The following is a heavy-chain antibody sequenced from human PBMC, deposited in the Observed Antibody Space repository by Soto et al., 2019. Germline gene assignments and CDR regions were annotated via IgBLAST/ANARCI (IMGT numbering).Heavy chain of an antibody. CDR1: GGTLSSYT. J-gene: IGHJ4*02. D-gene: IGHD2-15*01. Sequence: QVQLVQSGAEVKKPGSSVKVSCKASGGTLSSYTFSWVRQAPGQGLEWMGRIIPNLGITNYAQKFQGRITIIVDKSTSTAYMELSSLRSEDTAVYYCARDKGYCSGASCPDVDYWGQGTLVTVSS. CDR3: ARDKGYCSGASCPDVDY. CDR2: IIPNLGIT. V-gene: IGHV1-69*08.